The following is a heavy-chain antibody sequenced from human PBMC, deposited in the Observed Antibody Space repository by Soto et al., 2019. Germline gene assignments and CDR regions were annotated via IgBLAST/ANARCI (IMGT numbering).Heavy chain of an antibody. V-gene: IGHV5-10-1*01. CDR3: ARHKAFYYDTSGA. J-gene: IGHJ5*02. Sequence: GESLNISCKGSGYSFTSYWISWVRQMPAKGLEWMGRIDPSDSYTNYGPSFHGHVTFSADKSISTAYLQWSSLRASDTAMYYCARHKAFYYDTSGAWGQGTLVTVSS. CDR2: IDPSDSYT. D-gene: IGHD3-22*01. CDR1: GYSFTSYW.